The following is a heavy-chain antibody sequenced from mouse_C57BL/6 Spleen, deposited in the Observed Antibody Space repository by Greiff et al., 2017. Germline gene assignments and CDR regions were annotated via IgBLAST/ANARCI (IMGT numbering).Heavy chain of an antibody. V-gene: IGHV1-4*01. CDR1: GYTFTSYT. J-gene: IGHJ4*01. CDR2: INPSSGYT. D-gene: IGHD2-5*01. CDR3: ARRYSNYDAMDY. Sequence: VQLVESGAELARPGASVKMSCKASGYTFTSYTMYWVKQRPGQGLEWIGYINPSSGYTKYNQKFKDKATLTADKSSSTAYMQLSSLTSEDSAVYYCARRYSNYDAMDYWGQGTSVTVSS.